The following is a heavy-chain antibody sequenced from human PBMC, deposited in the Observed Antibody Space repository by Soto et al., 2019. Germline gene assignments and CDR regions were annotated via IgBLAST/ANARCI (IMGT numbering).Heavy chain of an antibody. CDR1: GYTFTSYG. CDR2: ISAYNGNT. Sequence: QVQLVQSGAEVENPGASVKVSCKASGYTFTSYGISWVRQAPGQGLEWMGWISAYNGNTNYAQKLQGRVTMTTDTSTSTAYMELRSLRSDDTAVYYCARDHCSSTNCYTAGDYWGQGTLVTVSS. CDR3: ARDHCSSTNCYTAGDY. J-gene: IGHJ4*02. D-gene: IGHD2-2*02. V-gene: IGHV1-18*04.